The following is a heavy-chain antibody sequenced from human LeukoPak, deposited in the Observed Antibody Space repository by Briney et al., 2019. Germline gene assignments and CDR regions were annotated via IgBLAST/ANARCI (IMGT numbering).Heavy chain of an antibody. D-gene: IGHD3-22*01. V-gene: IGHV4-34*01. Sequence: PSETLSLTCAVYGGSFSGYYWSWIRQPPGKGLEWIGEINHSGSTNYNLSLKSRVTISVDTSKNQFSLKLSSVTAADTAVYYCAVYYYDSSGYDAFDIWGQGTMVTVSS. J-gene: IGHJ3*02. CDR1: GGSFSGYY. CDR2: INHSGST. CDR3: AVYYYDSSGYDAFDI.